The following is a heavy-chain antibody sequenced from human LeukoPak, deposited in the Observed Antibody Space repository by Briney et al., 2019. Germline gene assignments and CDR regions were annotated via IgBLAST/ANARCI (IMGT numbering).Heavy chain of an antibody. J-gene: IGHJ4*02. CDR1: GGSISSYY. D-gene: IGHD3-9*01. CDR3: ARLRYFDWWVFDY. CDR2: IYYSGST. Sequence: SETLSLTCTVSGGSISSYYWSWIRQPPGKGLEWIGYIYYSGSTNYNPSLKSRVTISVDTSKNQFSLKLSSVTAADTAVYYCARLRYFDWWVFDYWGQGTLVTVSS. V-gene: IGHV4-59*01.